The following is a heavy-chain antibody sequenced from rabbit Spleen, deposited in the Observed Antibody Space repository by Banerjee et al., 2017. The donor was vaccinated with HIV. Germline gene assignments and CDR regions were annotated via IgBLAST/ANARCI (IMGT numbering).Heavy chain of an antibody. CDR2: IGTHDGST. J-gene: IGHJ2*01. CDR3: ARNYVNAFDP. CDR1: GFSFSSRYW. D-gene: IGHD1-1*01. V-gene: IGHV1S45*01. Sequence: QQQLVESGGDLVKPEGSLTLTCTASGFSFSSRYWICWVRQAPGKGPEWIACIGTHDGSTYYTNWAKGRFTVSQTSSTTVDLQMTSLTAADTATYFCARNYVNAFDPWGPGTLVTVS.